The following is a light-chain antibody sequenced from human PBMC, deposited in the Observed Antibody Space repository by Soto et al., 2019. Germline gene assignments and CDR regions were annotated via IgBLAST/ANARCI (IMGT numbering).Light chain of an antibody. CDR3: QQYNSYART. CDR1: QSISSW. CDR2: DAS. J-gene: IGKJ1*01. Sequence: DIQMTQSPSTLSASVGDRVTITCRASQSISSWLAWYQQKPGKAPKLLIYDASSLESGVPSMFSGSGSGTEFTLTIISLQPDDFATYYCQQYNSYARTFGQGTKVEIK. V-gene: IGKV1-5*01.